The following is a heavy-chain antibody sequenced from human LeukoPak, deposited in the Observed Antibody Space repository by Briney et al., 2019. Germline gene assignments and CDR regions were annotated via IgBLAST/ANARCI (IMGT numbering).Heavy chain of an antibody. V-gene: IGHV3-23*01. J-gene: IGHJ4*02. D-gene: IGHD2-2*01. CDR2: ISGSGGST. Sequence: GGSLRLSCAAAGFTFSSYAMSWVCQAPGKGLEWVSAISGSGGSTYYADSVKGRFTISRDNSKNTLYLQMNSLRAEDTAVYYCAKPLVVVPAALFDYWGQGTLVTVSS. CDR1: GFTFSSYA. CDR3: AKPLVVVPAALFDY.